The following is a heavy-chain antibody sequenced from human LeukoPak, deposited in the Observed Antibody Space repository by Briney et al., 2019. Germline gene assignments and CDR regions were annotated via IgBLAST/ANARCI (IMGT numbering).Heavy chain of an antibody. J-gene: IGHJ4*02. CDR3: AREEGKYYGSGRSFDY. CDR2: FIPIFGTA. V-gene: IGHV1-69*05. Sequence: SVKVSCKASGGTFSSYVISWVRQAPGQGLEWMGGFIPIFGTANYAQKFQGRVTMTTDTSTSTAYMELRSLRSDDTAVYYCAREEGKYYGSGRSFDYWGQGTLVTVSS. D-gene: IGHD3-10*01. CDR1: GGTFSSYV.